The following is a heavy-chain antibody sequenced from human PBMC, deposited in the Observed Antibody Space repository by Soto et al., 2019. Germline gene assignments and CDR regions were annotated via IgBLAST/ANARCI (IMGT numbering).Heavy chain of an antibody. J-gene: IGHJ4*02. D-gene: IGHD2-8*02. CDR1: GFIFSSYA. CDR3: AKEQTTGARYALDY. CDR2: TTGSSDYT. Sequence: QPGGSLRLSCEASGFIFSSYAMNWVRQAPGKGLQWVSSTTGSSDYTSYIASVKGRFTISRDNSKNTLYLQMNSLRAEDTAVYFCAKEQTTGARYALDYWSQGTLVTVSS. V-gene: IGHV3-23*01.